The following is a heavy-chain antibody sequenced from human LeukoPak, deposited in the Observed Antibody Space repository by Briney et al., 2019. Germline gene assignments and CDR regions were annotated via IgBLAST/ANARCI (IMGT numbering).Heavy chain of an antibody. Sequence: ASVKVSCKASGYTSTSYYMHWVRQAPGQGLEWMGIINPSGGSTSYAQKFQGRVTMTRDMSTSTVYMELSSLRSEDTAVYYCARERSSGWFDYWGQGTLVTVSS. CDR2: INPSGGST. CDR3: ARERSSGWFDY. CDR1: GYTSTSYY. J-gene: IGHJ4*02. V-gene: IGHV1-46*01. D-gene: IGHD6-19*01.